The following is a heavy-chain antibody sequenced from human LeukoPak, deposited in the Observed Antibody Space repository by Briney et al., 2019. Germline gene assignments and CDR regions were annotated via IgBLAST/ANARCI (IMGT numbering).Heavy chain of an antibody. CDR1: GGSISSDSYY. CDR2: IYYSGNT. Sequence: SETLSLTCTVSGGSISSDSYYWGWIRQPPGKGLEWIGSIYYSGNTYYNPSLKSRVTMSVDTSKKQFSLKVSAVTAADTAVYYCAGPAGTYWYFDLWGRGTLVTVSS. D-gene: IGHD1-26*01. V-gene: IGHV4-39*07. CDR3: AGPAGTYWYFDL. J-gene: IGHJ2*01.